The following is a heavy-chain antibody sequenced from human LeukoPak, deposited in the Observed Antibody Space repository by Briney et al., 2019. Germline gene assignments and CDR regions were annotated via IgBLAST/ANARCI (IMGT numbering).Heavy chain of an antibody. D-gene: IGHD4-17*01. CDR3: ATALRRTTVTTEDDY. CDR1: GYTLTELS. Sequence: ASVKVSCKVSGYTLTELSMHWVRQAPGKGLEWMGGFDPEDGETIYAQKFQGRVTMTEDTSTDTAYMELSSLRSEDTAVYYCATALRRTTVTTEDDYWGQGTLVTVSS. CDR2: FDPEDGET. V-gene: IGHV1-24*01. J-gene: IGHJ4*02.